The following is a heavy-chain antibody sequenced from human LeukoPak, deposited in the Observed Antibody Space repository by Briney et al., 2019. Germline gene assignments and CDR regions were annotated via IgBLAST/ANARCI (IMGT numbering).Heavy chain of an antibody. D-gene: IGHD4-17*01. V-gene: IGHV3-48*04. J-gene: IGHJ6*03. CDR3: TRDGDTVLTRRYYYYMDV. Sequence: PGGPLRLSCAASGITFSSYCMTWVRQAPGKGLEWVSYISGNSSTIYYADSVKGRFTISRANAKNSLYLQMNSLRAEYTAVYYCTRDGDTVLTRRYYYYMDVWGKGTTVTVSS. CDR1: GITFSSYC. CDR2: ISGNSSTI.